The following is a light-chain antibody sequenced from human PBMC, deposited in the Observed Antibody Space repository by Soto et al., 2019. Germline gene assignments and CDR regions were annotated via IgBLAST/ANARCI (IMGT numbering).Light chain of an antibody. CDR2: AAS. CDR3: QQGYIIPRA. J-gene: IGKJ1*01. CDR1: QSIGSY. V-gene: IGKV1-39*01. Sequence: DIQMTQSPSSLSASIGDRVTITCRASQSIGSYVNWYQQKPGKAPKLLIYAASSLHSGVPSRFTGSGYGTDFTLTISSLQPEDFATYYCQQGYIIPRAFGQGTTVDIK.